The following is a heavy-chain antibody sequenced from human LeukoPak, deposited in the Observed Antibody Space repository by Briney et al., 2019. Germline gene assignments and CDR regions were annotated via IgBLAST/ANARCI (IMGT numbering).Heavy chain of an antibody. Sequence: ASVKVSCKASGYTFTGYYMHWVRQAPGQGLEWMGWMNPNSGNTGYAQKFQGRVTMTRNTSISTAYMELSSLRSEDTAVYYCARSGVSYYFDYWGQGTLVTVSS. J-gene: IGHJ4*02. CDR1: GYTFTGYY. V-gene: IGHV1-8*02. D-gene: IGHD3-10*01. CDR2: MNPNSGNT. CDR3: ARSGVSYYFDY.